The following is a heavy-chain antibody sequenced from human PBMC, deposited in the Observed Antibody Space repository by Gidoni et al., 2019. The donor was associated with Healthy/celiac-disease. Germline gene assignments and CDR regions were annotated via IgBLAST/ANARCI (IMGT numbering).Heavy chain of an antibody. CDR3: ARDESGYSYAPFDP. D-gene: IGHD5-18*01. CDR1: GFTFSSYR. J-gene: IGHJ5*02. CDR2: ISSSSSYI. Sequence: EVQLVESGGGLVKPGGSLRLSCAASGFTFSSYRMNWVRQAPGKGLEWVSSISSSSSYIYYADSVKGRFTISRDNAKNSLYLQMNSLRAEDTAVYYCARDESGYSYAPFDPWGQGTLVTVSS. V-gene: IGHV3-21*01.